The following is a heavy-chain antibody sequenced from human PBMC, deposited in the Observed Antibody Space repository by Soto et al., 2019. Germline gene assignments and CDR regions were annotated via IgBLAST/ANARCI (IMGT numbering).Heavy chain of an antibody. CDR2: INPKSGGT. V-gene: IGHV1-2*04. D-gene: IGHD2-8*01. J-gene: IGHJ6*02. CDR3: ARGDSTDCSNGVCSFFYNHDMDV. CDR1: GYSFPDYH. Sequence: ASVQVSCQASGYSFPDYHIHWVRQAPGQGLEWLGRINPKSGGTSTAQKFQGWVTMTTDTSISTASMELTRLTSDDTAIYYCARGDSTDCSNGVCSFFYNHDMDVWGQGTTVTVSS.